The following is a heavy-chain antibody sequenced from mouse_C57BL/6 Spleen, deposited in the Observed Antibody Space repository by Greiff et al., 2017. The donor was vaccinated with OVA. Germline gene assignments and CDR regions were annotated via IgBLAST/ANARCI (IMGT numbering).Heavy chain of an antibody. D-gene: IGHD2-4*01. Sequence: VQLVESGPGLVKPSQSLSLTCSVTGYSITSGYYWNWIRQFPGNKLEWMGYISYDGSNNYNPSLKNRISITRDTSENQFFLKLNSVTTEDTATYYCARDDYDYAYYFDYWGQGTTLTVAS. CDR1: GYSITSGYY. CDR2: ISYDGSN. CDR3: ARDDYDYAYYFDY. J-gene: IGHJ2*01. V-gene: IGHV3-6*01.